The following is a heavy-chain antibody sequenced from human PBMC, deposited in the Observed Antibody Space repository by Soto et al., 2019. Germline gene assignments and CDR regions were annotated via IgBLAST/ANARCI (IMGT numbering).Heavy chain of an antibody. V-gene: IGHV1-18*01. J-gene: IGHJ5*02. Sequence: QVQLVQSGAEVKKPGPSVKVSCKASGYTFSTYGFSWVRQAPGQGLEWMGWIGADNGDTNYTQNFQGRVTMTTDTSTTPSYMELRSLTSDDTAVYFCARDWKGAEGIEPWGQGTLVTVSS. CDR3: ARDWKGAEGIEP. CDR1: GYTFSTYG. D-gene: IGHD1-1*01. CDR2: IGADNGDT.